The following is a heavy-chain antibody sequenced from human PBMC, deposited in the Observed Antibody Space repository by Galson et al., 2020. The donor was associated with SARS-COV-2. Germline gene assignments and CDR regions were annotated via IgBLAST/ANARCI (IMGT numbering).Heavy chain of an antibody. J-gene: IGHJ3*02. CDR2: ISYDGSNK. V-gene: IGHV3-30*01. D-gene: IGHD3-10*01. Sequence: GESLKISCAASGFTFSSYAMHWVRQAPGKGLEWVAVISYDGSNKYYADSVKGRFTISRDNSKNTLYLQMNSLRAEDTAVYYCARVWKPQLGQRVWFGELPNDAFDIWGQGTMVTVSS. CDR3: ARVWKPQLGQRVWFGELPNDAFDI. CDR1: GFTFSSYA.